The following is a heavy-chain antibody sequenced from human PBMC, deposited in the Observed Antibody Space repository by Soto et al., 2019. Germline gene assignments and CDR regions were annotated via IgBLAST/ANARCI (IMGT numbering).Heavy chain of an antibody. CDR3: ARPLGAAAAGITGNWFDP. CDR1: GGSISSSSYY. V-gene: IGHV4-39*01. Sequence: SETLSLTCTVSGGSISSSSYYWGWIRQPPGKGLEWIGSIYYSGSTYYNPSLKSRVTISVDTSKNQFSLKLSSVTAADTAVYYCARPLGAAAAGITGNWFDPWGQGTLVTVSS. J-gene: IGHJ5*02. D-gene: IGHD6-13*01. CDR2: IYYSGST.